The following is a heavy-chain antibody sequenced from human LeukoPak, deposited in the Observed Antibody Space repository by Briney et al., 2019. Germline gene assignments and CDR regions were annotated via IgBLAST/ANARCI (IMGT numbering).Heavy chain of an antibody. D-gene: IGHD6-19*01. CDR3: ARSSIAVSGGLDY. Sequence: KSWGSLRLFCAASGFTLSSCSMNWVRQAPGKGLEWVSSIRCSRWYIHYADSVKGRFTISRENAKNSLDLQVNLERAADTGVYLCARSSIAVSGGLDYWGQGTLVTVSS. CDR2: IRCSRWYI. V-gene: IGHV3-21*01. CDR1: GFTLSSCS. J-gene: IGHJ4*02.